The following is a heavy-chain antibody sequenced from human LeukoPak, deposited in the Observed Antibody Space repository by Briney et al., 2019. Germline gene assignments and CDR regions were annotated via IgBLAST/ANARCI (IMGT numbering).Heavy chain of an antibody. CDR3: ASPRYYDSSGYFDY. Sequence: SGGSLRLSCAASGFTFSSYEMNWVRQAPGKGLEWVSYISSSGSTIYYADSVKGRFTISRDNAKNSLYLQMNSLRAEDTAVYYCASPRYYDSSGYFDYWGQGTLVTVSS. CDR1: GFTFSSYE. D-gene: IGHD3-22*01. J-gene: IGHJ4*02. CDR2: ISSSGSTI. V-gene: IGHV3-48*03.